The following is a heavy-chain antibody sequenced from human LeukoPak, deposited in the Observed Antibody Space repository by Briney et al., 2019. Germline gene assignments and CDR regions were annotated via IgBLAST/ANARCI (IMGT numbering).Heavy chain of an antibody. CDR3: ARGDGATPPDVFDI. Sequence: PGGSLRLSCAASGFTFSSFSINWVRQAPGKGLQWVSSISGSSTYIYYADSVKGRFTISRDNAKNSLYLQRNSLRGEDTAVYYCARGDGATPPDVFDIWGQGTMVIVSS. J-gene: IGHJ3*02. V-gene: IGHV3-21*01. CDR1: GFTFSSFS. CDR2: ISGSSTYI. D-gene: IGHD3-10*01.